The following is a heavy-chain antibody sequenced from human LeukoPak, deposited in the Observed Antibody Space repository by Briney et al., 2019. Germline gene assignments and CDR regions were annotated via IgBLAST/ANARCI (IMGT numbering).Heavy chain of an antibody. D-gene: IGHD2-2*01. J-gene: IGHJ4*02. Sequence: GGSLRLSCATSGFTFRNYEMNWVRQAPGKGLEWVSYISSSGATIYYADSVKGRFTISRDKAKNSVHLQMNSLRAEDTAVYYCARVSRYANDYWGQGTLVTVSS. CDR1: GFTFRNYE. V-gene: IGHV3-48*03. CDR2: ISSSGATI. CDR3: ARVSRYANDY.